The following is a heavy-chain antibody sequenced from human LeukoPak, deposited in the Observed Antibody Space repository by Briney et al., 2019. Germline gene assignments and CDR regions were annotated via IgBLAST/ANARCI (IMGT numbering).Heavy chain of an antibody. D-gene: IGHD5-12*01. J-gene: IGHJ4*02. V-gene: IGHV3-33*08. CDR3: AREGIVATLDY. Sequence: RSLRLSCAASGFTFTSYAMHWVRQAPGKGLEWVAVIWYDGVNKYYADSVKGRFTISRDMPKNTLYLQLNSLRAEDTAVYYCAREGIVATLDYWGQGTLVTVSS. CDR2: IWYDGVNK. CDR1: GFTFTSYA.